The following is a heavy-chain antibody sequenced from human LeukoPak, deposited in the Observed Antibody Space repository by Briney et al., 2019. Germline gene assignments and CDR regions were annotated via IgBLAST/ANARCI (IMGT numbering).Heavy chain of an antibody. CDR2: FDPEDGET. CDR3: ATANYDSSGYHPYDLDY. CDR1: GYTLTELS. Sequence: ASVKVSCKVSGYTLTELSMHWVRQAPGKGLEGMGGFDPEDGETIYAQKFQGRVTMTEDTSTDTAYMELSSLRSEDTAVYYCATANYDSSGYHPYDLDYWGQGTLVTVSS. V-gene: IGHV1-24*01. D-gene: IGHD3-22*01. J-gene: IGHJ4*02.